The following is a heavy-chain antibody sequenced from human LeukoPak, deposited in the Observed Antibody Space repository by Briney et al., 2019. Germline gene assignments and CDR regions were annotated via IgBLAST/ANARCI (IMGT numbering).Heavy chain of an antibody. CDR1: GFTFSSYV. D-gene: IGHD1-26*01. CDR2: IWYDGSNK. J-gene: IGHJ4*02. V-gene: IGHV3-33*01. Sequence: GGSLRLSCAASGFTFSSYVMHWVRQAPGKGLEWVAVIWYDGSNKYYADSVKGRFTISRDNSKNTLYLQMNSLRAEDTAVYYCARDRGELQPLYYFDYWGQGTLVTVSS. CDR3: ARDRGELQPLYYFDY.